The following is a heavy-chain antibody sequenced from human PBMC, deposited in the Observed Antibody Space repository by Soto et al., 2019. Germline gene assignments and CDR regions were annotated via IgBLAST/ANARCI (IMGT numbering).Heavy chain of an antibody. Sequence: EVQLLESGGGLVQPGGSLRLSCAASGLTFSSYAMSWVRQAPGKGLEWVSAISGCGGSTYYADSVKGRFTISRDNSKNTLYLQMNSLRAEDTAVYYCATPGGYSSSWYWQKIDYWGQGTLVTVSS. CDR1: GLTFSSYA. D-gene: IGHD6-13*01. J-gene: IGHJ4*02. CDR3: ATPGGYSSSWYWQKIDY. CDR2: ISGCGGST. V-gene: IGHV3-23*01.